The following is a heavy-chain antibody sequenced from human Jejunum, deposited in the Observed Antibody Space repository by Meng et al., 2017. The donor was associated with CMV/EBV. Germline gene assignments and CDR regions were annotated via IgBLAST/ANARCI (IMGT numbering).Heavy chain of an antibody. D-gene: IGHD5-18*01. Sequence: EGQLVEAGGGLVQPGGSLRLSWAASGFTFSSYWMHWVRQAPGKGLVWVSRINNDGSSTSYADSVKGRFTISRDNAKNTLYLQMNSLRAEDTAVYYCARDGTDMMPLDYWGQGTLVTVSS. J-gene: IGHJ4*02. CDR2: INNDGSST. CDR1: GFTFSSYW. V-gene: IGHV3-74*01. CDR3: ARDGTDMMPLDY.